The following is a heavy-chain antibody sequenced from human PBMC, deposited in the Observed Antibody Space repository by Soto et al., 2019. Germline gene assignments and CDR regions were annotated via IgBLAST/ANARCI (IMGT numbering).Heavy chain of an antibody. V-gene: IGHV1-18*01. Sequence: GAAVKCSFKASGYTFTSYVISWVRQAPGQVLDWIGWISAYNGNTNYAQKLQGRVTMTTDTSTSTAYMELRSLRSDDTAVYYCAWGDYGGNHPSHYYYGMDVWGKGTTVTVS. CDR3: AWGDYGGNHPSHYYYGMDV. D-gene: IGHD4-17*01. CDR2: ISAYNGNT. CDR1: GYTFTSYV. J-gene: IGHJ6*04.